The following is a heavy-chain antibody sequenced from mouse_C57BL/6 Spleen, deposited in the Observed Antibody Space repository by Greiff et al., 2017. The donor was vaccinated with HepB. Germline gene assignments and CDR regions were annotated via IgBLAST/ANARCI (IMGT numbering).Heavy chain of an antibody. CDR1: GYTFTDYN. V-gene: IGHV1-18*01. D-gene: IGHD1-1*01. J-gene: IGHJ4*01. CDR3: ARFGSSPYAMDY. CDR2: INPNNGGT. Sequence: EVQLVESGPELVKPGASVKIPCKASGYTFTDYNMDWVKQSHGKSLEWIGDINPNNGGTIYNQKFKGKATLTVDKSSSTAYMELRSLTSEDTAVYYCARFGSSPYAMDYWGQGTSVTVSS.